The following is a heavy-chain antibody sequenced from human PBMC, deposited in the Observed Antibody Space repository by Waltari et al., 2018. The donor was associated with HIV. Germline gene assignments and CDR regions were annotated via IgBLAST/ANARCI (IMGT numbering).Heavy chain of an antibody. CDR3: VRGPACSGVTCYSVFDL. CDR1: GYNFTSYA. CDR2: VNPNNGNK. Sequence: VQLVQSGAEVKKPGASVTVSCKASGYNFTSYAIHWVRQAPGQRPEWVAWVNPNNGNKKYSRKFQARVPVARDESAETAYMVLTTVRFEDTAIYYCVRGPACSGVTCYSVFDLWGQGTPVSVTS. V-gene: IGHV1-3*01. D-gene: IGHD2-15*01. J-gene: IGHJ4*02.